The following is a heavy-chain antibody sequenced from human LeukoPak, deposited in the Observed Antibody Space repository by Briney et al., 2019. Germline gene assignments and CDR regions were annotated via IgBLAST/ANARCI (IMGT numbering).Heavy chain of an antibody. CDR3: ARGAYYNTLTGYRGEILGFDF. J-gene: IGHJ4*02. D-gene: IGHD3-9*01. V-gene: IGHV3-48*03. Sequence: GGSLRLSCAASGFTFSSYEMNWVRQAPGKGLEWVSYISSSGSTIYYADSVKGRFTISRDNAKNSLYLQMNSLRAEDTAVYYCARGAYYNTLTGYRGEILGFDFWGQGTLVTFSS. CDR2: ISSSGSTI. CDR1: GFTFSSYE.